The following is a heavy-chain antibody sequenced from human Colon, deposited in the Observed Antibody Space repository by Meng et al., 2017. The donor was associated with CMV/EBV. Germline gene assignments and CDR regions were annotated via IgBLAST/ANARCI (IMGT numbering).Heavy chain of an antibody. V-gene: IGHV4-39*01. CDR3: AGYCTNTGRRYHYHGMAV. CDR1: GDSIASSSYY. Sequence: GSLRLSCTVPGDSIASSSYYWGWIRQPPGKGLEWIGSVYYSGATYYNPSLKGRVTVSLDTSQKQFSLNLNSVTAADTALYYCAGYCTNTGRRYHYHGMAVWGQGTTVTVSS. CDR2: VYYSGAT. J-gene: IGHJ6*02. D-gene: IGHD2-8*01.